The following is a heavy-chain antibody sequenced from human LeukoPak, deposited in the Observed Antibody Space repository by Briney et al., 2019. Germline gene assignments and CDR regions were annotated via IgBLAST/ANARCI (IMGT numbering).Heavy chain of an antibody. CDR2: MYHSGSF. V-gene: IGHV4-59*08. CDR1: GGYVMSYY. D-gene: IGHD2-2*01. CDR3: ATCIPAAGGNRFDP. Sequence: SETLSLTCTVSGGYVMSYYWSWIRQSPGKGLEWIGYMYHSGSFNYSPSLKSRVTISIDTSKNQFSLKLTSVTAADTAVYYCATCIPAAGGNRFDPWGQGTLVTVSS. J-gene: IGHJ5*02.